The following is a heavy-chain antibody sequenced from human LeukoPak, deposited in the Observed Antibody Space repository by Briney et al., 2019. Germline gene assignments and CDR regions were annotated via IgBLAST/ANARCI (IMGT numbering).Heavy chain of an antibody. CDR2: IKQDGSEK. J-gene: IGHJ4*02. V-gene: IGHV3-7*01. D-gene: IGHD4-11*01. CDR1: GFRFSTYW. CDR3: ADGTTPDY. Sequence: GGSLRLSCAASGFRFSTYWMSWVRQARGRGLEWVASIKQDGSEKYYVDSVKGRFTISRDNARNSLYLQMDSLRPEDTAVYYCADGTTPDYWGQGTLVTVSS.